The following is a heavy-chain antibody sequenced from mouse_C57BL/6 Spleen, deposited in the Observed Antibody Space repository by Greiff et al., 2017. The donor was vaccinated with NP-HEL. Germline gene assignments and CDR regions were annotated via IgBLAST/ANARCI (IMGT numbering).Heavy chain of an antibody. CDR2: IYPGDGDT. V-gene: IGHV1-82*01. D-gene: IGHD1-1*01. Sequence: VQLQQSGPELVKPGASVKISCKASGYAFSSSWMNWVKQRPGKGLEWIGRIYPGDGDTNYNGKFKGKATLTADKSSSTAYMQLSSLTSEDSAVYFCARWGTTVVPFDYWGQGTTLTVSS. CDR1: GYAFSSSW. J-gene: IGHJ2*01. CDR3: ARWGTTVVPFDY.